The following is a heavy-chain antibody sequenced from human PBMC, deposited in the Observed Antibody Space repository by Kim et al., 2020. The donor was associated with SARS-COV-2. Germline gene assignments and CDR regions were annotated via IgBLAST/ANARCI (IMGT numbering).Heavy chain of an antibody. Sequence: SETLSLTCAVYGGSFSGYYWSWIRQPPGKGLEWIGEINHSGSTNYNPSLKSRVTISVDTSKNQFSLKLSSVTAADTAVYYCARGPYDSSGYYYVRYYYYG. D-gene: IGHD3-22*01. CDR1: GGSFSGYY. V-gene: IGHV4-34*01. CDR2: INHSGST. J-gene: IGHJ6*01. CDR3: ARGPYDSSGYYYVRYYYYG.